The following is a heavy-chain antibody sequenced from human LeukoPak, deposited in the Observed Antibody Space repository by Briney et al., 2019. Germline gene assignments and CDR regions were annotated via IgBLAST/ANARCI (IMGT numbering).Heavy chain of an antibody. CDR1: GGSISSYY. CDR2: IYYSGST. V-gene: IGHV4-59*01. J-gene: IGHJ4*02. D-gene: IGHD6-25*01. Sequence: SETLSLTCTVSGGSISSYYWSWIRQPPGKGLEWIGYIYYSGSTNHNPSLKSRVTISVDTSKNQFSLKLSSVTAADTAAYYCATKRADYFDYWGQGTLVTVSS. CDR3: ATKRADYFDY.